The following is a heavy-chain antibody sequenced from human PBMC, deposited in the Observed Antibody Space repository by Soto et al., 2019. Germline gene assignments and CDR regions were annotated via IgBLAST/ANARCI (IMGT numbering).Heavy chain of an antibody. V-gene: IGHV4-59*01. CDR1: GGSISSYY. D-gene: IGHD4-17*01. CDR3: ARLGLHTTVTTNQPIDAFDI. Sequence: KPSETLSLTCTVSGGSISSYYWSWIRQPPGKGLGWIGYIYYSGSTNYNPSLKSRVTISVDTSKNQFSLKLSSVTAADTAVYYCARLGLHTTVTTNQPIDAFDIWDQGTMVTVSS. J-gene: IGHJ3*02. CDR2: IYYSGST.